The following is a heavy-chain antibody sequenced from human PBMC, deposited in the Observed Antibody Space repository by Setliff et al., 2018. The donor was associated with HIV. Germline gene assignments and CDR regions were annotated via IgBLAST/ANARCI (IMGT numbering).Heavy chain of an antibody. V-gene: IGHV4-34*01. CDR1: GGSFSDQY. D-gene: IGHD2-15*01. CDR2: INYRGTT. CDR3: ARSGYCIGEVCYRGPLEY. J-gene: IGHJ4*02. Sequence: PSETLSLTCAVYGGSFSDQYWSWIRQPPGKGLEWMGEINYRGTTNDNPSRRIRVTIAVATSKRQFSLKLTSVTAADTAVYYCARSGYCIGEVCYRGPLEYWGQGVLVTVSS.